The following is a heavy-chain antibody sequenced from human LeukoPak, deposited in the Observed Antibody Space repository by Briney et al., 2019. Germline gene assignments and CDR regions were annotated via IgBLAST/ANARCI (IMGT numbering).Heavy chain of an antibody. CDR1: GGSISSYY. CDR2: TYYSGSI. Sequence: SETLSLTCTVSGGSISSYYWSWIRQPPGKGLEWIGYTYYSGSINYNPSLKSRVTISVDRSKNQFSLKLGSVTAADTAVYYCASLSLGELSFDYWGQGTLVTVSS. D-gene: IGHD3-16*02. J-gene: IGHJ4*02. V-gene: IGHV4-59*01. CDR3: ASLSLGELSFDY.